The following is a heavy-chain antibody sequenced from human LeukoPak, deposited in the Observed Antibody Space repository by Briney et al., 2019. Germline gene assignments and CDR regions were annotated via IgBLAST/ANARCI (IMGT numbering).Heavy chain of an antibody. CDR3: TAPLDY. V-gene: IGHV3-48*03. CDR2: ISTSGNTI. Sequence: GGSLRLSCAASGFTFSSYEMNWVRQAPGKGLEWVSNISTSGNTIYYADSVKGRFTISRDNAKNSLYLQMNSLKTEDTAVYYCTAPLDYWGQGTLVTVSS. CDR1: GFTFSSYE. J-gene: IGHJ4*02.